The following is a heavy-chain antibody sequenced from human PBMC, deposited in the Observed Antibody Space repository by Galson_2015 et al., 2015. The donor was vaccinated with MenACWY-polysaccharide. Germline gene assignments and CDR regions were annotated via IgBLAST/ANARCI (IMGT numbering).Heavy chain of an antibody. Sequence: ETLSLTCTVSGGSISSYYWSWIRQPAGKGLEWIGRIYVSGSTNYNPSLKSRVTMSVDTSKNQFSLKLSSMTAADTAVYYCATYYDTPGYPASYAFDIWGQGTMVTVSS. CDR1: GGSISSYY. V-gene: IGHV4-4*07. D-gene: IGHD3-22*01. J-gene: IGHJ3*02. CDR2: IYVSGST. CDR3: ATYYDTPGYPASYAFDI.